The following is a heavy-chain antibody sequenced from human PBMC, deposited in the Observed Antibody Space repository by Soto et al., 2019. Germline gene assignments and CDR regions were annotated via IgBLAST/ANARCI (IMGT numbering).Heavy chain of an antibody. Sequence: SETLSLTCTFSGCSISSGGYYWSWIRQHPGKGLEWIGYIYYSGSTYYNPSLKSRVTISVDTSKNQLSLKLSSVTAADTAVYYCVRHAQWIIRAYWGQGSLVTVSS. CDR1: GCSISSGGYY. J-gene: IGHJ4*02. D-gene: IGHD5-12*01. CDR2: IYYSGST. V-gene: IGHV4-31*03. CDR3: VRHAQWIIRAY.